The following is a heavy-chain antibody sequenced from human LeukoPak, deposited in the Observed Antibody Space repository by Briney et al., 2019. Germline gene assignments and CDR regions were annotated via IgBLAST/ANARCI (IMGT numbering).Heavy chain of an antibody. CDR3: ARRSETYLRTSNNWFDP. CDR2: MNSNSGNT. CDR1: GYTFTSYD. Sequence: ASVKVSCKASGYTFTSYDINWLRQATGQGLDWMGWMNSNSGNTGYAQKFQGRVTMTRNTSISRAYMELSSLRAEDTAVYYCARRSETYLRTSNNWFDPWGQGTLVTVSS. V-gene: IGHV1-8*01. J-gene: IGHJ5*02. D-gene: IGHD1/OR15-1a*01.